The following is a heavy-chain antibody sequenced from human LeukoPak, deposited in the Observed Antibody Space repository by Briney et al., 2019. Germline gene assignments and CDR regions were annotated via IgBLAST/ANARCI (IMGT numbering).Heavy chain of an antibody. V-gene: IGHV1-2*02. CDR2: INPNSGGT. J-gene: IGHJ4*02. CDR3: AGDMVRGYILRRVLGH. CDR1: GYTFTGYY. Sequence: ASVKVSCKASGYTFTGYYMHWVRQAPGQGLEWMGWINPNSGGTNYAQKFQGRVTMTRDTSISTAYMELSRLRSDDTAVYYCAGDMVRGYILRRVLGHWGQGTLVTVSS. D-gene: IGHD3-10*01.